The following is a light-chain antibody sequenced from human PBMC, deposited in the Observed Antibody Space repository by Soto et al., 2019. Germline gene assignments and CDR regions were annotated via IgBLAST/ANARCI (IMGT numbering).Light chain of an antibody. CDR1: QGINNH. V-gene: IGKV1-27*01. J-gene: IGKJ4*01. CDR3: QNYNSAPPAGT. Sequence: DFQMTQSPSSLSASVGDRVTITCRASQGINNHLAWFQQKPGKVPKVLIYAASTLQSGVPSRFSGSGSGTDFPLTISSLQPEDGATYYCQNYNSAPPAGTFGGGTKVEIK. CDR2: AAS.